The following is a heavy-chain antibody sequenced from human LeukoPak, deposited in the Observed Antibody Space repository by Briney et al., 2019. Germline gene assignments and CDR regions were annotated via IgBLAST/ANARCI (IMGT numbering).Heavy chain of an antibody. Sequence: SVKVSCKASGGTFSSYAISWVRQAPGQGLELMGGIIPIFGTANYAQKFQGRVTITTDESTSTAYMELSSLRSEDTAVYYCARVRYYDSSGYQRREGVYYYYYMDVWGKGTTVTVSS. CDR1: GGTFSSYA. V-gene: IGHV1-69*05. CDR3: ARVRYYDSSGYQRREGVYYYYYMDV. D-gene: IGHD3-22*01. J-gene: IGHJ6*03. CDR2: IIPIFGTA.